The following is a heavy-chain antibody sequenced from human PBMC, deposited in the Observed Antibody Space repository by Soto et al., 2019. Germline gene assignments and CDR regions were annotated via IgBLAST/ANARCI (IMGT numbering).Heavy chain of an antibody. CDR2: IYYSGST. J-gene: IGHJ6*02. CDR1: GGSISSGGYY. D-gene: IGHD3-16*01. Sequence: QVQLQESGPGLVKPSQTLSLTCTVSGGSISSGGYYWSWIRQHPGTGLEWIGYIYYSGSTYYNPSLKSRVTQYVDTSKTQFSSRLSSVTAADTAVYNCAGVGGVGRVDVWGQGTTVTVSS. CDR3: AGVGGVGRVDV. V-gene: IGHV4-31*03.